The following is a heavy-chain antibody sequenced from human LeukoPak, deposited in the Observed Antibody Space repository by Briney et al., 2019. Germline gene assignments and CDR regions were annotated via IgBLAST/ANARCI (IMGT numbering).Heavy chain of an antibody. CDR2: IYYSGST. CDR1: GGSISSYY. D-gene: IGHD2-2*02. CDR3: ARVYCSSTSCYTPGYMDV. Sequence: SETLSLTCTVSGGSISSYYWSWIRQPPGKGLEWIGYIYYSGSTNYNPSLKSRVTISVDTSKNQFSLKLSSVTAADTAVYYCARVYCSSTSCYTPGYMDVWGKGTTVTVSS. J-gene: IGHJ6*03. V-gene: IGHV4-59*01.